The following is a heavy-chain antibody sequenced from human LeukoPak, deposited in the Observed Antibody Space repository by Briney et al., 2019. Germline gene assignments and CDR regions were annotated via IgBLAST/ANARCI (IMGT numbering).Heavy chain of an antibody. Sequence: PGGSLRLSCAASGFTSSSYSMNWVRQAPGKGLEWVSSISSSSSYIYYADSVKGRFTISRDNAKNSLYLQMNSLRAEDTAVYYRARGTNYYDFWSGYYPELIFDIWGQGTMVTVSS. V-gene: IGHV3-21*01. J-gene: IGHJ3*02. CDR2: ISSSSSYI. CDR3: ARGTNYYDFWSGYYPELIFDI. D-gene: IGHD3-3*01. CDR1: GFTSSSYS.